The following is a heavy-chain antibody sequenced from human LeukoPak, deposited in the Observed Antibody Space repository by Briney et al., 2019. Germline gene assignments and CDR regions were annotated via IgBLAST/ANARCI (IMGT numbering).Heavy chain of an antibody. D-gene: IGHD3-9*01. V-gene: IGHV3-23*01. Sequence: PGGSLRLSCAASGFLFSNYAMSWLRQAPGRGLEWVSAIGGRDGGTFCGDSVKGRFPVSRDYPKNTLYLQMNTLRVEDTAVYYCAKWGDYNILTGYYDSDYWGHGTLVTVSS. CDR1: GFLFSNYA. J-gene: IGHJ4*01. CDR2: IGGRDGGT. CDR3: AKWGDYNILTGYYDSDY.